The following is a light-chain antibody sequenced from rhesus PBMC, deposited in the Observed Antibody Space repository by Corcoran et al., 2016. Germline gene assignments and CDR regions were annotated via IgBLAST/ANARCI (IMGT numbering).Light chain of an antibody. CDR2: KAT. J-gene: IGKJ4*01. CDR1: ENVKNN. CDR3: QHNYDTPPT. V-gene: IGKV1-74*01. Sequence: DIQMTQSPSSLSASVGDRVTITCRTSENVKNNLNWYQQKPGKAPKLLIYKATTLQSGVPSRFSGSGSGTDYTLTISRLQSEVVATYYCQHNYDTPPTFGGGSKVEIK.